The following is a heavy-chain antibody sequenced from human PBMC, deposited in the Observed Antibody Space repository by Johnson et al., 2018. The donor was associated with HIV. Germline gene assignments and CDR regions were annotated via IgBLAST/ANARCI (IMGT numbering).Heavy chain of an antibody. CDR1: GFTFDDYA. CDR2: ISWNSGSI. D-gene: IGHD6-13*01. V-gene: IGHV3-9*01. Sequence: ELQLVESGGGLVQPGRSLRLSCAASGFTFDDYAMHWVRQAPGKGLEWVSGISWNSGSIGYADSVKGRFTISRDKSTNMLYLQMSSLRAEDTAVYYCARDHLYISSWYPDAFDIWGQGTTVTVSS. CDR3: ARDHLYISSWYPDAFDI. J-gene: IGHJ3*02.